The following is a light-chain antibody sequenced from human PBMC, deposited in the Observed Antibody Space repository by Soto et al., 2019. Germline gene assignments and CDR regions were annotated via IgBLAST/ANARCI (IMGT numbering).Light chain of an antibody. Sequence: DIQMTQSPSTLSASVGDRVTITCRASQTISGWLAWYQQKPGKAPKLVIYKASSLQRGVPSRFSGSGSGTEFTLTITSLQSEDFAVYYCQQYNNWPWTFGQGTKVDIK. J-gene: IGKJ1*01. CDR1: QTISGW. CDR2: KAS. CDR3: QQYNNWPWT. V-gene: IGKV1-5*03.